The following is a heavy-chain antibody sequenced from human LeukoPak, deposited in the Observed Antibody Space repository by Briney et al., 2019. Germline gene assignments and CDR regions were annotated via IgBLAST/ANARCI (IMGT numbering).Heavy chain of an antibody. J-gene: IGHJ4*02. CDR1: GGSISSYY. CDR3: ARARRAVAASYYFDY. V-gene: IGHV4-4*07. D-gene: IGHD6-19*01. Sequence: SETLSLTCIVSGGSISSYYWSWIRQPAGKGLEWIGRIYTSGSTNYNPSLKSRVTMSVDTSKNQFSLKLSSVTAADTAVYYCARARRAVAASYYFDYWGQGTLVTVSS. CDR2: IYTSGST.